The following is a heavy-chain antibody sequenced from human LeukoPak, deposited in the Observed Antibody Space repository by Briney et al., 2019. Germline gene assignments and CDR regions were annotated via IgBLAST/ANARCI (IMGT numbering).Heavy chain of an antibody. CDR2: ISGTGSI. CDR1: GFTFSDYS. D-gene: IGHD5-24*01. Sequence: GGPLRLSCAASGFTFSDYSMSGVRQAPGKGLEWVSYISGTGSIKYADSVKGQFTVSRDNAKNSLYLQMNSLRDEDTAVFYCARVGDGYSVNYFDYWGQGILVTVSS. V-gene: IGHV3-48*02. CDR3: ARVGDGYSVNYFDY. J-gene: IGHJ4*02.